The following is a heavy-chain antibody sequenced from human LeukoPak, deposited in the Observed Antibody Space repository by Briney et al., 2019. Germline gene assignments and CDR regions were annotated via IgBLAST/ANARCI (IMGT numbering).Heavy chain of an antibody. CDR1: GGSISSYY. D-gene: IGHD4-23*01. CDR2: IHYSGST. Sequence: SETLSLTCTVSGGSISSYYWSWIRQPPGKGLEWIGYIHYSGSTNYNSSLKSRVTISVDTSKNQFSLKLSSVTAADTAVYYCARPKYGGNPNGAFDIWGQGTMVTVSS. CDR3: ARPKYGGNPNGAFDI. J-gene: IGHJ3*02. V-gene: IGHV4-59*01.